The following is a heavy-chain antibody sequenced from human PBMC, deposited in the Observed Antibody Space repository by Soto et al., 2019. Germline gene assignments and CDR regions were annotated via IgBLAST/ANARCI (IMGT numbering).Heavy chain of an antibody. D-gene: IGHD3-16*01. CDR3: GHRQSLGYFDY. J-gene: IGHJ4*02. CDR1: GFSLSTSGVG. CDR2: IYWDDDK. V-gene: IGHV2-5*02. Sequence: QITLKESGPTLVKPTQTLTLTCTFSGFSLSTSGVGVGWIRQPPGKALEWLALIYWDDDKRYSPSLKSRLTITKDTSRNQVILTMTNVDPVDTATYYCGHRQSLGYFDYWGQGTLVTVSS.